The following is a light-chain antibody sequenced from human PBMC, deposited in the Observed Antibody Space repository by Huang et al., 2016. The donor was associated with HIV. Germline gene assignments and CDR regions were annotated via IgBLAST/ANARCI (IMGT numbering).Light chain of an antibody. CDR3: HQYFRTPLT. Sequence: IVVTQSPDSLAMSLGERAAINCKSSQSVLYSSNNNNYLAWYQQKPGQSPALLIYWASTRAPGVPDRFNGSGSGTDFTLTISSLQPEDVALYYCHQYFRTPLTFGGGTRVDIK. CDR1: QSVLYSSNNNNY. J-gene: IGKJ4*01. V-gene: IGKV4-1*01. CDR2: WAS.